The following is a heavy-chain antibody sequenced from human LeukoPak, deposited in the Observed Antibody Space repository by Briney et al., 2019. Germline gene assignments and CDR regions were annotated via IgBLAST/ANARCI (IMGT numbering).Heavy chain of an antibody. V-gene: IGHV4-30-2*01. Sequence: PSQTLSLTCAVSGGSISSGGYSWSWIRQPPGKGLEWIGYIYHSGSTYYNPSLKSRVTISVDRSKNQFSLKLSSVTAADTAVYYCARDVYDSSAPTWGQGTLVTVSS. CDR3: ARDVYDSSAPT. D-gene: IGHD3-22*01. CDR2: IYHSGST. CDR1: GGSISSGGYS. J-gene: IGHJ4*02.